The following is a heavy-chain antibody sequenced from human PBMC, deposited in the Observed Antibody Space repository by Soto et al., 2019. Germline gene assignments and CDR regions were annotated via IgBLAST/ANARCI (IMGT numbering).Heavy chain of an antibody. J-gene: IGHJ4*02. V-gene: IGHV3-48*03. CDR2: ISSSGSTI. CDR1: GFTFSSYE. Sequence: GGSLRLSCAASGFTFSSYEMNWVRQAPGKGLEWVSYISSSGSTIYYADSVKGRFTISRDNAKNSLYLQMNSLRAEDTAVYYCARGDCSSTSCSGGGIWYFDYWGQGTLVTVSS. D-gene: IGHD2-2*01. CDR3: ARGDCSSTSCSGGGIWYFDY.